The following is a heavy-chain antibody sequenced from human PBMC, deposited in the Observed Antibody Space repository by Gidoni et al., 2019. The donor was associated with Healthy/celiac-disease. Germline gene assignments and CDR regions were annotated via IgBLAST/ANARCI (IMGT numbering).Heavy chain of an antibody. D-gene: IGHD1-26*01. J-gene: IGHJ4*02. CDR2: INHSGST. CDR3: ARGVGATMFDY. CDR1: GGSFSGYY. V-gene: IGHV4-34*01. Sequence: QVQLQQWGAGLLKPSETLSLTCAVYGGSFSGYYWSWIRQPPGKGLEWIGEINHSGSTNYNPSLKSRVTISVDTSKNQFSLKLSSVTAADTAVYYCARGVGATMFDYWGQGTLVTVSS.